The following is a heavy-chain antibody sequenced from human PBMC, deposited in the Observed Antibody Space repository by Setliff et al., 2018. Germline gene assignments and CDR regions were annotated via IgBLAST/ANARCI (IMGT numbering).Heavy chain of an antibody. D-gene: IGHD3-22*01. Sequence: PGGSLRLSCAASGFTFSSNAMSWVRQAPGKGLEWVSGILGNGGSTYSAGSVRGRFTISRDNSKSTLYLQMNSLRAEDTAVYYCAKDGDNYHDSGDYYHEFDYWGQGAQVTVSS. CDR1: GFTFSSNA. V-gene: IGHV3-23*01. CDR2: ILGNGGST. J-gene: IGHJ4*02. CDR3: AKDGDNYHDSGDYYHEFDY.